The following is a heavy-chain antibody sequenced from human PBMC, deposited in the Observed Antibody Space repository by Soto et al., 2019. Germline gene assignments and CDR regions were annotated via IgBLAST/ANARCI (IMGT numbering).Heavy chain of an antibody. CDR3: ARVSGYSGYYAY. CDR2: INHSGST. D-gene: IGHD5-12*01. CDR1: GGSISGYY. V-gene: IGHV4-34*01. J-gene: IGHJ4*02. Sequence: LETLSLTCAVDGGSISGYYWSWIRQPPGKGLEWIGEINHSGSTNYNPSLKSRVTISVDTSKTQFALKLSSVTAADTAVYYCARVSGYSGYYAYWGQGTLVPVSS.